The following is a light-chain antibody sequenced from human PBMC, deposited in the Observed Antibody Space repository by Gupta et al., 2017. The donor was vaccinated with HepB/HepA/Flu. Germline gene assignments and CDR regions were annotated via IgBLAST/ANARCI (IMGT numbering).Light chain of an antibody. CDR3: SSYTSSSTLDV. J-gene: IGLJ1*01. CDR2: GVS. V-gene: IGLV2-14*03. Sequence: QSALTQPASVSASPGQSITISCTVTSSDVGGYNYVSWYQQHPGKAPKLMIYGVSNRPSGVSNRFSGSKSGNTASLTISGLQAEDEADYYCSSYTSSSTLDVFGTGTKVTVL. CDR1: SSDVGGYNY.